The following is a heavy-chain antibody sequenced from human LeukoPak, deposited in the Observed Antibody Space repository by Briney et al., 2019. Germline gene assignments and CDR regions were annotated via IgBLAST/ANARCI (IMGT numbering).Heavy chain of an antibody. CDR3: ARDRRGGSLDY. Sequence: TGGSLRLSCAASGFTFSSLWMSWVRQAPGKGLEWVANIKQNGSEKSYVDSVKGRFTISRDNAQNSLYLQMNSLRAEDTAVYYCARDRRGGSLDYWGQGTLVTVSS. CDR1: GFTFSSLW. J-gene: IGHJ4*02. D-gene: IGHD3-16*01. CDR2: IKQNGSEK. V-gene: IGHV3-7*01.